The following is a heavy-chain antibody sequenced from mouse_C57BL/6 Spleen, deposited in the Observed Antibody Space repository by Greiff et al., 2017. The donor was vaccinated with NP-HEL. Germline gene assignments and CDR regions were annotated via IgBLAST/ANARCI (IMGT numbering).Heavy chain of an antibody. CDR3: AREEITTVVVDY. D-gene: IGHD1-1*01. J-gene: IGHJ2*01. CDR1: GYTFTSYG. CDR2: IYPRSGNT. V-gene: IGHV1-81*01. Sequence: QVQLKESGAELARPGASVKLSCKASGYTFTSYGISWVKQRTGQGLEWIGEIYPRSGNTYYNEKFKGKATLTADKSSSTAYMELRSLTSEDSAVYFCAREEITTVVVDYWGQGTTLTVSS.